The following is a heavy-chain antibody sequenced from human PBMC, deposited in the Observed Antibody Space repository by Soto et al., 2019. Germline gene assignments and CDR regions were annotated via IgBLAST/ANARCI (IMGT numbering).Heavy chain of an antibody. D-gene: IGHD3-10*01. V-gene: IGHV3-33*01. CDR3: VGGSGSPDY. CDR1: GFTFSSYG. CDR2: IWYDGSNK. Sequence: QVQLVESGGGVVQPGRSLRLSCAASGFTFSSYGMHWVRQAPGKGLEWVAVIWYDGSNKYYADSVKGRFTISRDNSKNTLYLQMNSLRAEDTAVYYCVGGSGSPDYWGQGTLVTVSS. J-gene: IGHJ4*02.